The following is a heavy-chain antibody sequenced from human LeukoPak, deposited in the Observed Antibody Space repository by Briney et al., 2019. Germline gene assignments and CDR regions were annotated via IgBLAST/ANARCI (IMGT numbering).Heavy chain of an antibody. J-gene: IGHJ6*03. CDR2: ISAYNGNT. V-gene: IGHV1-18*01. D-gene: IGHD3-9*01. CDR3: ARGLTMLRYFDWSPRSYYYYYMDV. CDR1: GYTFTSYG. Sequence: ASVKVSCKASGYTFTSYGISWMRQAPGQGLEWMGWISAYNGNTNYAQKLQGRVTMTTVTSTSTAYMELRSLRSDDPAVYYCARGLTMLRYFDWSPRSYYYYYMDVWGKGTTVTVSS.